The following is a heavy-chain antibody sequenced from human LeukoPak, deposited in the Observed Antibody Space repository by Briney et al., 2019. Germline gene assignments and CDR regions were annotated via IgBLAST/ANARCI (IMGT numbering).Heavy chain of an antibody. Sequence: GGSLRLSCAASGFTFSDYYMSWIRQAPGKGLEWVSYISSSGSTIYYADSVKGRFTISRDNAKNSLYLQMNSLRAEATAVYYCAREGRRQWPPSRRSADGTFDYWGQGTLVTVSS. CDR2: ISSSGSTI. V-gene: IGHV3-11*04. CDR3: AREGRRQWPPSRRSADGTFDY. D-gene: IGHD6-19*01. CDR1: GFTFSDYY. J-gene: IGHJ4*02.